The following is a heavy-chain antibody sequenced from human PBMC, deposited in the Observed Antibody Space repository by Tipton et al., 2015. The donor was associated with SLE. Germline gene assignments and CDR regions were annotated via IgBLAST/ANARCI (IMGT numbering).Heavy chain of an antibody. CDR1: GFTFSNFA. CDR3: AKPSRITMVRGVIAPFHV. V-gene: IGHV3-23*01. Sequence: GSLRLSCAASGFTFSNFAMVWVRQAPGKRLEWLSALSPSGAGTHYADSVQGRFIISRDNSKKILYLQMNSLRAEDTAGYYCAKPSRITMVRGVIAPFHVWGQVTMVTV. J-gene: IGHJ3*01. D-gene: IGHD3-10*01. CDR2: LSPSGAGT.